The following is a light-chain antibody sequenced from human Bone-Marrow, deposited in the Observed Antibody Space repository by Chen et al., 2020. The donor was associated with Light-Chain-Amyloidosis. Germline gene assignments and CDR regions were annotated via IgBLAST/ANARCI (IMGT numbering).Light chain of an antibody. CDR3: QSADSSGTYEVI. V-gene: IGLV3-25*03. CDR2: RDT. CDR1: DLPTKY. Sequence: SYELTQPPSVSVSPGQTARVTCSGDDLPTKYAYWYQQKPGQAPVLVIHRDTEMPTGISERFSGSSSGTTATLTISGVQAEDEADYHCQSADSSGTYEVIFGGGTKLPVL. J-gene: IGLJ2*01.